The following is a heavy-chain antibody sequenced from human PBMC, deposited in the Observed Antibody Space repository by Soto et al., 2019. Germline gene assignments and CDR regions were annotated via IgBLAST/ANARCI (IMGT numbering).Heavy chain of an antibody. D-gene: IGHD1-7*01. CDR3: AKDLVLASQYNWNYDNWFDP. Sequence: GGSLRLSCAASGFTFSSYGMHWVRQAPGKGLEWVAVISYDGSNKYYADSVKGRFTISRDNSKNTLYLQMNSLRAEDTAVYYCAKDLVLASQYNWNYDNWFDPWGQGTLVTVSS. J-gene: IGHJ5*02. CDR1: GFTFSSYG. V-gene: IGHV3-30*18. CDR2: ISYDGSNK.